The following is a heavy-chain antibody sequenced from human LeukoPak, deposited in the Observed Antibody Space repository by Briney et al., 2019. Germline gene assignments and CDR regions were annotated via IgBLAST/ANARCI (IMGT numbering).Heavy chain of an antibody. CDR3: ASFYGDPFHWFDP. Sequence: SETLSLTCTVSGGSISSGSYYWSWIRQPAGKGLEWVGRIYTSGSTNYNPSLKSRVTISVDKSKNQFSLKLSSVTAADTAVYYCASFYGDPFHWFDPWGRGTLVTVSS. D-gene: IGHD4-17*01. CDR2: IYTSGST. J-gene: IGHJ5*02. CDR1: GGSISSGSYY. V-gene: IGHV4-61*02.